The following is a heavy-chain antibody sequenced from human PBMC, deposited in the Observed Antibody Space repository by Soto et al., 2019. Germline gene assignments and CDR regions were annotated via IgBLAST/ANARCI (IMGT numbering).Heavy chain of an antibody. D-gene: IGHD6-6*01. CDR1: GFTFSSYS. CDR3: ARDHSSSAQIYGMDV. Sequence: GGSLRLSCAASGFTFSSYSMSWVRQAPGKGLEWVSYISSSSSTIYYADSVKGRFTISRDNAKNSLYLQMNSLRDEDTAVYYCARDHSSSAQIYGMDVWGQGTTVTVSS. CDR2: ISSSSSTI. J-gene: IGHJ6*02. V-gene: IGHV3-48*02.